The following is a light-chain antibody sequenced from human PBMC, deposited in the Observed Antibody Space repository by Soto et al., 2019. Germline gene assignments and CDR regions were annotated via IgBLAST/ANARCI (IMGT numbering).Light chain of an antibody. J-gene: IGLJ1*01. CDR2: GDT. Sequence: QSVLTQPPSVSGAPGQRVTISCTGSGSNIGAPFDVHWYQQLPETAPKLLIYGDTNRPSGVPDRFSGSKSGTSASLAITWIQAEDEADYYCQSYDGGLSAYVFGPGTKLTVL. CDR1: GSNIGAPFD. CDR3: QSYDGGLSAYV. V-gene: IGLV1-40*01.